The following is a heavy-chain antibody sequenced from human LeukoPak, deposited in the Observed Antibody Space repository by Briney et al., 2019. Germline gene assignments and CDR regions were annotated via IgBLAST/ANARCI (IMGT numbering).Heavy chain of an antibody. CDR3: ARDSVTLSDY. J-gene: IGHJ4*02. CDR1: GFTFSSYW. Sequence: PGGSLRLSCAASGFTFSSYWMSWVRQAPGEGLEWVANIKYDGSEKYSVDSVKGRFTISRDNAKNSLYLQMNSLRAEDTAVYYCARDSVTLSDYWGQGTLVTVSS. D-gene: IGHD5/OR15-5a*01. V-gene: IGHV3-7*01. CDR2: IKYDGSEK.